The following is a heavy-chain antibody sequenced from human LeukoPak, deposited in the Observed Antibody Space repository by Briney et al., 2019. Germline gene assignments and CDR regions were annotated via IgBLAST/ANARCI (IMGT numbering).Heavy chain of an antibody. J-gene: IGHJ4*02. Sequence: SETLSLTCNVSGASISSHYWNWIRQPAGKGLEWIGRIYNTGSANYNPSLKSRVTMSLDTSRNQISLKLSSVTVADTAVYYCASSQKPLGYCSSTSCYAIDYWGQGTLVTVSS. D-gene: IGHD2-2*01. CDR1: GASISSHY. V-gene: IGHV4-4*07. CDR2: IYNTGSA. CDR3: ASSQKPLGYCSSTSCYAIDY.